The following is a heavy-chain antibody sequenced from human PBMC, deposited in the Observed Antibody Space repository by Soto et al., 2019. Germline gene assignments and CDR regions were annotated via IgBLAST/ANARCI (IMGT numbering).Heavy chain of an antibody. V-gene: IGHV3-53*01. D-gene: IGHD3-9*01. CDR2: IYSGGST. J-gene: IGHJ6*02. Sequence: EVQLVESGGGLIRPGGSLRLSCAVSGFTVSSNYMSWVRQAPGKGLEWVSVIYSGGSTYYADSVKGRFTISRDNSKNTLYLQMNSLRAEDTAVYYWAREFRYFDWLLQGSSGMDVWGQGTTVTVSS. CDR1: GFTVSSNY. CDR3: AREFRYFDWLLQGSSGMDV.